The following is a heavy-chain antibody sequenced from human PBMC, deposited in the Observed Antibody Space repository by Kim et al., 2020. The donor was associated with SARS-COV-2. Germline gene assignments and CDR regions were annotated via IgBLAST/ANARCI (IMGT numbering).Heavy chain of an antibody. CDR2: ISAYNGNT. D-gene: IGHD3-22*01. CDR1: GYTFTSYG. CDR3: ARNPSSYYDSSGYHYYYYMDV. J-gene: IGHJ6*03. Sequence: ASVKVSCKASGYTFTSYGISWVRQAPGQGLEWMGWISAYNGNTNYAQKLQGRVTMTTDTSTSTAYMELRSLRSDDTAVYYCARNPSSYYDSSGYHYYYYMDVWGKGTTVTVSS. V-gene: IGHV1-18*01.